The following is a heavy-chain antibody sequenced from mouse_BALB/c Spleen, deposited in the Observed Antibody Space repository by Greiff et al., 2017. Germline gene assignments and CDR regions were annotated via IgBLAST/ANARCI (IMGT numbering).Heavy chain of an antibody. V-gene: IGHV2-9*02. Sequence: VQVVESGPGLVAPSQSLSITCTVSGFSLTSYGVHWVRQPPGKGLEWLGVIWAGGSTNYNSALMSRLSISKDNSKSQVFLKMNSLQTDDTAMYYCARGYGNYGDYAMDYWGQGTSVTVSS. CDR3: ARGYGNYGDYAMDY. CDR1: GFSLTSYG. D-gene: IGHD2-1*01. CDR2: IWAGGST. J-gene: IGHJ4*01.